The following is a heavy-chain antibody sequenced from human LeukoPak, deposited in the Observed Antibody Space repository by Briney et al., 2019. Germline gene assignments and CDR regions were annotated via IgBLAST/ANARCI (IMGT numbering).Heavy chain of an antibody. D-gene: IGHD4-17*01. J-gene: IGHJ4*02. V-gene: IGHV3-49*03. CDR2: IRSKAYGGTT. Sequence: GGSLRLSCTASGFTFGDYAMSWFRQAPGKGLEWVGFIRSKAYGGTTEYAASVKGRFTISRDDSKSIAYLQMNGLKTEDTAAYYCTRGFTTQAYFDYWGQGTLVTVSS. CDR1: GFTFGDYA. CDR3: TRGFTTQAYFDY.